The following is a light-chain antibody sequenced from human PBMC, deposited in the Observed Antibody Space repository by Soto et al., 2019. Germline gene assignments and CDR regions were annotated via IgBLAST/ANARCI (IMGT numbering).Light chain of an antibody. Sequence: QSVLTQPPSVSGAPGQRVTISCTGSNSNIGAGYDVHWYQQFPGTAPKLLIYVNNNRPSGVPDRFSGSKSGTSASLAITGLQAEDEADYYCQSYDSGLSGYVFGTGTKLTVL. J-gene: IGLJ1*01. CDR2: VNN. CDR1: NSNIGAGYD. V-gene: IGLV1-40*01. CDR3: QSYDSGLSGYV.